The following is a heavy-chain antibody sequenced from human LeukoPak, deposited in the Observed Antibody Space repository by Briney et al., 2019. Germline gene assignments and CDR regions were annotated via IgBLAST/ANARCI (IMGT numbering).Heavy chain of an antibody. CDR2: FDPEDGST. CDR1: GYSLTEFS. D-gene: IGHD3-10*01. Sequence: GASVKVSCKVSGYSLTEFSMHRVRQAPGKGLEWMGGFDPEDGSTIFAQRFQGRLTLTEDSSTDTAYMELSSLKSEDTAVYYCATDLRGTMVRGVLVDVWGKGTTVTVSS. J-gene: IGHJ6*04. V-gene: IGHV1-24*01. CDR3: ATDLRGTMVRGVLVDV.